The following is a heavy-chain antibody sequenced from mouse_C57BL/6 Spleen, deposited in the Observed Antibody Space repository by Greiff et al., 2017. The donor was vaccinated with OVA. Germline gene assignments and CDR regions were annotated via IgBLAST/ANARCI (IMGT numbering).Heavy chain of an antibody. J-gene: IGHJ2*01. CDR2: ISNLAYSI. Sequence: EVKLEESGGGLVQPGGSLKLSCAASGFTFSDYGMAWVRQAPRKGPEWVAFISNLAYSIYYADTVTGRFTISRENAKNTLYLEMSSMRSEETAMYYCGRQGWEAGGFDYWGKGTTLTVSS. CDR1: GFTFSDYG. CDR3: GRQGWEAGGFDY. D-gene: IGHD3-3*01. V-gene: IGHV5-15*04.